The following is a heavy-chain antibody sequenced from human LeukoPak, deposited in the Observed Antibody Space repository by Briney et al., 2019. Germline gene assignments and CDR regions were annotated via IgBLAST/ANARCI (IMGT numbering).Heavy chain of an antibody. CDR2: ISPNSGGT. CDR3: AGPNTATRRGDNCYDA. Sequence: ASVKVSCKASGYTLTDYYMHWVRQAPGQGLEWMGWISPNSGGTNYAQNFQDRVTMTRDTSVSTAYMELSSLRSDDTAVYYCAGPNTATRRGDNCYDAWVQGTLVNGSS. CDR1: GYTLTDYY. J-gene: IGHJ5*02. D-gene: IGHD6-6*01. V-gene: IGHV1-2*02.